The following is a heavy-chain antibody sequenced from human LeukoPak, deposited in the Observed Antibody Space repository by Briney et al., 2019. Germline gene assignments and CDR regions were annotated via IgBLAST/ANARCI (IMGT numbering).Heavy chain of an antibody. V-gene: IGHV3-9*01. CDR3: AKDRGDNWFDP. D-gene: IGHD3-10*01. CDR1: GFTFDDYA. J-gene: IGHJ5*02. Sequence: GGSLRLSCAASGFTFDDYAMHWVRQAPGKGLEWVSGISWNSGSIGYADSVKGRFTISRDNSKNTLYLQMNSLRAEDTAVYYCAKDRGDNWFDPWGQGTLVTVSS. CDR2: ISWNSGSI.